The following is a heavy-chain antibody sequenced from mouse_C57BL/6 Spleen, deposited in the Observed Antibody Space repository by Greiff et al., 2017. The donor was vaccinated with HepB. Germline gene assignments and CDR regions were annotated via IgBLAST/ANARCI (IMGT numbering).Heavy chain of an antibody. D-gene: IGHD2-4*01. CDR2: ISDGGSYT. Sequence: EVKLVESGGGLVKPGGSLKLSCAASGFTFSSYAMSWVRQTPEKRLEWVATISDGGSYTYYPDNVKGRFTISRDNAKNNLYLQMSHLKSEDTAMYYCARDWDYDGFADWGQGTLVTVSA. CDR1: GFTFSSYA. J-gene: IGHJ3*01. CDR3: ARDWDYDGFAD. V-gene: IGHV5-4*01.